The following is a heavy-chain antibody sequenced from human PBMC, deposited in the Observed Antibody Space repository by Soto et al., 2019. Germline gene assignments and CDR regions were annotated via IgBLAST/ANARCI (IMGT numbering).Heavy chain of an antibody. Sequence: EVQLVESGGGLVKPGGSLRLSCAASGFTFSSYSMNWVRQAPGKGLEWVSSISSSSSYIYYADSVKGRFTISRDNAKNSLELQMNSLRAEDTAVYCCARRVGRGMDVWGRGTTVTVS. CDR3: ARRVGRGMDV. D-gene: IGHD1-26*01. CDR1: GFTFSSYS. CDR2: ISSSSSYI. J-gene: IGHJ6*02. V-gene: IGHV3-21*01.